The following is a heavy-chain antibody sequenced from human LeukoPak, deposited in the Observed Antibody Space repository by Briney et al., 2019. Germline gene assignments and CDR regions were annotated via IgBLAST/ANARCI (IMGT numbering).Heavy chain of an antibody. CDR2: IYASGNT. CDR1: GGSISSYY. Sequence: PSETLSLTCTVSGGSISSYYWSWVRQPAGKGLEWIGRIYASGNTNYNPSLKGRVTMTVDTSKNQFSLNLSSVTAADTAVYYCARHVAQTEVGYTHDYWGQGTLVTVSS. D-gene: IGHD5-24*01. V-gene: IGHV4-4*07. J-gene: IGHJ4*02. CDR3: ARHVAQTEVGYTHDY.